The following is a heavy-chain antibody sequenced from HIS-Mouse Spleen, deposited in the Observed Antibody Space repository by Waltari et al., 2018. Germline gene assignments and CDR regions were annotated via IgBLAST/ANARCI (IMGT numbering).Heavy chain of an antibody. Sequence: QLQLQESGPGLVKPSEPLSLTCTVSGGSISSSSSYWGRLRQPPGKGLVRIGSIYYSGSTYYNPSLKSRVTISVDTSKNQFSLKLSSVTAADTAVYYCAREIPYSSSWYDWYFDLWGRGTLVTVSS. D-gene: IGHD6-13*01. J-gene: IGHJ2*01. CDR3: AREIPYSSSWYDWYFDL. V-gene: IGHV4-39*07. CDR1: GGSISSSSSY. CDR2: IYYSGST.